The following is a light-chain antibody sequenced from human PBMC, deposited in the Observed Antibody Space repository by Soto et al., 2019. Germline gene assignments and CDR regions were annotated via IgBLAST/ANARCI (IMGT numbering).Light chain of an antibody. J-gene: IGKJ5*01. Sequence: DIQMTQSPSSVSASVGDRVTITCRASQGISSWLAWYQQKPGKAPKLLIYAAFSLQSGVPSRFIGSGSWTDITLTINSLQPEDVATYYYPQSNSFPITCGQGTRLEIK. CDR2: AAF. CDR3: PQSNSFPIT. CDR1: QGISSW. V-gene: IGKV1-12*01.